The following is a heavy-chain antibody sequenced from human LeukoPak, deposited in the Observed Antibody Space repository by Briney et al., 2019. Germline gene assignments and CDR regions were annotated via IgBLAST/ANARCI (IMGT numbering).Heavy chain of an antibody. CDR1: GGSFSGYY. Sequence: SETLSLTCAVYGGSFSGYYWSWIRQPPGRGLEWIGEINQSGNTNYIPSLKSRVTISADTSKNHFSLKLSSVTAADTALYYCAYSGSYGHLGYWGQGIPVTVSS. CDR2: INQSGNT. D-gene: IGHD1-26*01. CDR3: AYSGSYGHLGY. J-gene: IGHJ4*02. V-gene: IGHV4-34*01.